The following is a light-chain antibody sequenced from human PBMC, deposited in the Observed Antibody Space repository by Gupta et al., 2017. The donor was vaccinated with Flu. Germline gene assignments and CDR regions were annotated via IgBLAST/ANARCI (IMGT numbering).Light chain of an antibody. V-gene: IGKV1-5*03. CDR1: QSISSW. J-gene: IGKJ1*01. CDR2: KAS. Sequence: DIQMTQPPPTLSASVGDRVTITCRASQSISSWLAWYQQKPGKAPKLLIYKASSLESGVTSRFSGSAAGTEVTLTISSLQPDDFATYYCQQYNTYPWTFGQGTKVEIK. CDR3: QQYNTYPWT.